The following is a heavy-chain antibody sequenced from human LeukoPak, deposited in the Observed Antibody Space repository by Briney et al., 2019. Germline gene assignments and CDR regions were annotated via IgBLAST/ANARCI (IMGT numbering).Heavy chain of an antibody. V-gene: IGHV1-18*01. J-gene: IGHJ5*02. CDR3: VRQNGRGWFDP. Sequence: GASVKVSCKASNYTFSNYGITWVRQAPGQGLEWVGWISTYNGDTHYAQKLQGRVSMTTDTSTTTAYMELRSLRSDDTALYYCVRQNGRGWFDPWGQGTRVTVSS. CDR2: ISTYNGDT. CDR1: NYTFSNYG. D-gene: IGHD2-8*01.